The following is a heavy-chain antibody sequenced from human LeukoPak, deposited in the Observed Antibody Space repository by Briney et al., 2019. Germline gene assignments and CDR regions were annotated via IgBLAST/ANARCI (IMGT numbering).Heavy chain of an antibody. D-gene: IGHD2-15*01. CDR2: ISYDGSNK. V-gene: IGHV3-30*03. J-gene: IGHJ6*02. CDR3: ARDQASIVVVVAGTYYYYGMDV. CDR1: GFGFSTYG. Sequence: PGGSLRLSCAASGFGFSTYGMHWVRQAPGKGLEWVAMISYDGSNKYYADSVKGRFTISRDNSKNTLYLQMSSLRAEDTAVYYCARDQASIVVVVAGTYYYYGMDVWGQGTTVTVSS.